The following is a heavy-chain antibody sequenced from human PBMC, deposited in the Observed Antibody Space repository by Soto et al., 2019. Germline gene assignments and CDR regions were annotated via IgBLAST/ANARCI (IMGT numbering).Heavy chain of an antibody. CDR2: IKSKTDGGTT. V-gene: IGHV3-15*01. CDR3: TTDSGNDGMDV. D-gene: IGHD6-25*01. J-gene: IGHJ6*02. Sequence: PGGSLRLSCAASGFTFSNAWMSWVRQAPGKGLEWVGRIKSKTDGGTTDYAAPVKGRFTTSRDDSKNTLYLQMNSLKTEDTAVYYCTTDSGNDGMDVRGQGTTLTVSS. CDR1: GFTFSNAW.